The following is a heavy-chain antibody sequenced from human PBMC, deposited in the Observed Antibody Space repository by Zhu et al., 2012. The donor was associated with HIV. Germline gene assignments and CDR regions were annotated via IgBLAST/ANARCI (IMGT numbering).Heavy chain of an antibody. CDR1: GASISSSNW. D-gene: IGHD3-10*01. J-gene: IGHJ3*02. CDR2: IYHSGST. V-gene: IGHV4-4*02. Sequence: QVQLQESGPGLVKPSGTLSLTCGVSGASISSSNWWSWVRQPPGKGLEWIGEIYHSGSTNYNPSLKSRVTMSVDKSKNQFSLELISVTAADTAVYYCVRRKAFGEFYAFDIWGQGTMVSVSS. CDR3: VRRKAFGEFYAFDI.